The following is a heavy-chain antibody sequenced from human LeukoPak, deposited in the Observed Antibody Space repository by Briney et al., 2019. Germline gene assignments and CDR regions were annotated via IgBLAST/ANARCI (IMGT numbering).Heavy chain of an antibody. Sequence: PSETLSLTCAVSGYSISSGYYWGWIRQPPGKGLEWIGSIYHSGSTYYNPSLKSRVTISVDTSKNQFSLKLSSVTAADTAVYYCARLEDILVVPAAIWAFAIWGQGTMLSVSS. V-gene: IGHV4-38-2*01. J-gene: IGHJ3*02. CDR3: ARLEDILVVPAAIWAFAI. CDR1: GYSISSGYY. CDR2: IYHSGST. D-gene: IGHD2-2*02.